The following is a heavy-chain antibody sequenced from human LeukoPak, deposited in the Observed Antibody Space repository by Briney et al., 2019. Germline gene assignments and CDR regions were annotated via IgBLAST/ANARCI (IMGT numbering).Heavy chain of an antibody. V-gene: IGHV3-23*01. CDR2: ISGSGGNT. D-gene: IGHD5-12*01. CDR3: ARVWGGYSGYDPYYYYMDV. J-gene: IGHJ6*03. CDR1: GFTFNDYA. Sequence: GGSLRLSCAASGFTFNDYAMNWVRQAPGKGLEWVSSISGSGGNTYYADSVKGRFTISRDNAKNSLYLQMNSLRAEDTAVYYCARVWGGYSGYDPYYYYMDVWGKGTTVTVSS.